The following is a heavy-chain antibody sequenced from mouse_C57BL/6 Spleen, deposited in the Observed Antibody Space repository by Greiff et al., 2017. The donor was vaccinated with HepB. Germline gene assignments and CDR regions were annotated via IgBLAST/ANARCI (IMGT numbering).Heavy chain of an antibody. V-gene: IGHV1-50*01. Sequence: QVQLQQPGAELVKPGASVKLSCKASGYTFTSYWMQWVKQRPGQGLEWIGEIDPSDSYTNYNQKFKGKATLTVDTSSSTAYMQLSSLTSEYSAVYYCARGKLRWYFDVWGTGTTVTVSS. CDR3: ARGKLRWYFDV. CDR1: GYTFTSYW. D-gene: IGHD1-1*01. CDR2: IDPSDSYT. J-gene: IGHJ1*03.